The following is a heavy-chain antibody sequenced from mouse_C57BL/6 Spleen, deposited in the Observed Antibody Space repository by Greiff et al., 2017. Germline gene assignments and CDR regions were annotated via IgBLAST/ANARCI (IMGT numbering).Heavy chain of an antibody. CDR1: GYSITSGYD. Sequence: EVQVVESGPGMVKPSQSLSLTCTVTGYSITSGYDWHWIRHFPGNKLEWMGYISYSGSTNYNPSLKSQISITHDTSKNHFFLKLNSVTTEDTATYYWASTTVVATDAMDYWGQGTSVTVSA. J-gene: IGHJ4*01. D-gene: IGHD1-1*01. CDR2: ISYSGST. V-gene: IGHV3-1*01. CDR3: ASTTVVATDAMDY.